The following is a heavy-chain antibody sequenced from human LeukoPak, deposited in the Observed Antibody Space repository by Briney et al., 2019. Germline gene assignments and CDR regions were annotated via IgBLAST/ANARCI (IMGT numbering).Heavy chain of an antibody. CDR2: FGPEDGAT. V-gene: IGHV1-24*01. CDR3: ATAGELLGY. CDR1: GYTLTELS. Sequence: ASVKVSCKVSGYTLTELSMHWVRQAPGKELDWMGGFGPEDGATIYAQKFQGRVTMTEDTSTDTAYMELSSLRSEDTAVYYCATAGELLGYWGQGTLVTVSS. D-gene: IGHD1-26*01. J-gene: IGHJ4*02.